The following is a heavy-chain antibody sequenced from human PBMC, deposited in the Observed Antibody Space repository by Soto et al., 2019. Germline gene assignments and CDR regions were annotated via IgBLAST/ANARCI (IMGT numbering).Heavy chain of an antibody. J-gene: IGHJ4*02. CDR1: GGTFSSYS. Sequence: QVQLVQSGAEVKKPGSSVKVSCKASGGTFSSYSINWVRQAPGQGLEWMGEIIPIFGTATYAQKFQGRVTIPADESTSTAYMELSSLRSEDTAVYYCARDGGRHSGGIDYWGQGTLVTVSS. CDR3: ARDGGRHSGGIDY. D-gene: IGHD1-26*01. V-gene: IGHV1-69*01. CDR2: IIPIFGTA.